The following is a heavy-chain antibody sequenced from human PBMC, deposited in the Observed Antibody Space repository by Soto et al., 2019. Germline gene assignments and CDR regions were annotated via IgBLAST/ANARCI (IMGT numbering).Heavy chain of an antibody. V-gene: IGHV4-4*07. CDR1: GDSINNYY. Sequence: VRLQESGPGLVEPSETLSLTCSVSGDSINNYYWSWIRQPAGKGLEWIGRIYSSGSANYNPSLKTRGTMSVDTSKNQVFLSVTSVTAANTAGYFCARGGTRSGDLPTYWGQGIQVIVSS. J-gene: IGHJ4*02. CDR3: ARGGTRSGDLPTY. CDR2: IYSSGSA. D-gene: IGHD3-10*01.